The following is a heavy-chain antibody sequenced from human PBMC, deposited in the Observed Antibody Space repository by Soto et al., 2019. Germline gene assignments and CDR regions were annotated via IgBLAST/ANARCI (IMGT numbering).Heavy chain of an antibody. D-gene: IGHD5-18*01. CDR1: GGSISGYY. Sequence: PSETLSLTCTVSGGSISGYYWSWIRQPPGKGLEWIGYIYYSGSTNYNPSLKSRVTISVDTSKNQFSLKLSSVTAADTAVYYCARVFGYSYGVHAFDIWGQGTMVTVSS. J-gene: IGHJ3*02. V-gene: IGHV4-59*01. CDR3: ARVFGYSYGVHAFDI. CDR2: IYYSGST.